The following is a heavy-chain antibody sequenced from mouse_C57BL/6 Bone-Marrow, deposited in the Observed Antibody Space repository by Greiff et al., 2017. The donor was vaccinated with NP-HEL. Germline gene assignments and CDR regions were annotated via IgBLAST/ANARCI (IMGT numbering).Heavy chain of an antibody. D-gene: IGHD2-2*01. CDR1: GFTFSSYG. V-gene: IGHV5-6*01. CDR2: ISSGGSYT. CDR3: ARRRLRRWYFDV. Sequence: EVQLVESGGDLVKPGGSLKLSCAASGFTFSSYGMSWVRQTPDKRLEWVATISSGGSYTYYPDSVKGRFTISRDNAKNTLYLQMSSLKSEDTAMYYCARRRLRRWYFDVWGTGTTVTVSS. J-gene: IGHJ1*03.